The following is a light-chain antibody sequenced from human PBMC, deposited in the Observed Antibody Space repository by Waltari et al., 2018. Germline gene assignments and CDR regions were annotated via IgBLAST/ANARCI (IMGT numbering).Light chain of an antibody. V-gene: IGKV3D-15*01. J-gene: IGKJ1*01. Sequence: EIVMTQSPATLSLSPGERATLSCRASQSVSSSFAWYQQKPGQAPRLLIYGASSRATGIPDRFSGSGSGTEFTLTISSLEPEDVAVYYCQQNSNWPWTFGQGTKVEIK. CDR3: QQNSNWPWT. CDR2: GAS. CDR1: QSVSSS.